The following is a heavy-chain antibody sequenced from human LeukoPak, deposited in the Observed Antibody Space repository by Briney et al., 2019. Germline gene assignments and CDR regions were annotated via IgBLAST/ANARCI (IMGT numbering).Heavy chain of an antibody. CDR1: ALTEFALQ. D-gene: IGHD1/OR15-1a*01. CDR2: IKEDGSVK. Sequence: GGSLRLSVSGSALTEFALQWVRHRQAPGKGLEWVANIKEDGSVKYYVDSVKVRFSISRDNDKNSLNLQLNTLRIEDTAVYDLRTRRSIGREHFAWFDSWGQGTLVTVSS. CDR3: RTRRSIGREHFAWFDS. V-gene: IGHV3-7*01. J-gene: IGHJ5*01.